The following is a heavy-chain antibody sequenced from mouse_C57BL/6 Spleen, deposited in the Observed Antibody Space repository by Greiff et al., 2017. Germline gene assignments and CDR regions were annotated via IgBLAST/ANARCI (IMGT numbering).Heavy chain of an antibody. CDR1: GYTFTDYE. CDR2: IDPETGGT. Sequence: VKLQQSGAELVRPGASVTLSCKASGYTFTDYEMHWVKQTPVHGLEWIGAIDPETGGTAYNQKFKGKATLTVDKSSSTAYMELRSLTSEDSAVYYCAKGIFYDYEVAYWGQGTLVTVSA. J-gene: IGHJ3*01. D-gene: IGHD2-4*01. V-gene: IGHV1-15*01. CDR3: AKGIFYDYEVAY.